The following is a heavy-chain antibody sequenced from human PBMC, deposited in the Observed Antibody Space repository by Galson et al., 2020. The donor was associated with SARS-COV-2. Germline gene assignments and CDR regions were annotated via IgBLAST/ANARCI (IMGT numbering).Heavy chain of an antibody. CDR1: GFTFSSYS. CDR3: ARNVGYCSSTSCYAWFDP. J-gene: IGHJ5*02. Sequence: LSLTCAASGFTFSSYSMNWVRQAPGKGLEWVSSISSSSSYIYYADSVKGRFTISRDNAKNSLYLQMNSLRAEDTAVYYCARNVGYCSSTSCYAWFDPWGQGTLVTVSP. D-gene: IGHD2-2*01. CDR2: ISSSSSYI. V-gene: IGHV3-21*01.